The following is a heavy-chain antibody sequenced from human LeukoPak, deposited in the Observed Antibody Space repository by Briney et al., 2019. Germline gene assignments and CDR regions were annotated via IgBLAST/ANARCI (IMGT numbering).Heavy chain of an antibody. V-gene: IGHV3-21*01. J-gene: IGHJ4*02. D-gene: IGHD3-16*01. CDR1: GFTFSRYS. CDR3: ARGWASEAFDY. CDR2: ISSSSSYI. Sequence: GGSLRLSCAASGFTFSRYSMNWVRQAPGRGLEWVSSISSSSSYIYYADSVKGRFTISRDYAKNSLYLQMDSLRAEDTAVYYCARGWASEAFDYWGRGTLVTVSS.